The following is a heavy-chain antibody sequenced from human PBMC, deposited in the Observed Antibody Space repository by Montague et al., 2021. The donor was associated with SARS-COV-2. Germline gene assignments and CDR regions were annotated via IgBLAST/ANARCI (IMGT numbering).Heavy chain of an antibody. Sequence: SLRLSCAASVLTVSTNYLTWVRQAPGRGLEWVSVIYSGGSTYYADSVKGRFTVSRDNSKNTVYLQMNSLRVEDTAIYYCARDDRRTSKWSYGLDVWGPGTPVTVSS. J-gene: IGHJ6*02. D-gene: IGHD2-2*01. CDR1: VLTVSTNY. CDR3: ARDDRRTSKWSYGLDV. CDR2: IYSGGST. V-gene: IGHV3-53*01.